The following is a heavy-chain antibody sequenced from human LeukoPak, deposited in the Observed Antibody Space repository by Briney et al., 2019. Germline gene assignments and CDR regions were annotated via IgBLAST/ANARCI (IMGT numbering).Heavy chain of an antibody. CDR2: IYPGDSDT. D-gene: IGHD3-3*01. V-gene: IGHV5-51*01. J-gene: IGHJ4*02. CDR1: GYSFTSYW. CDR3: ARTHPYDFWSGYYTN. Sequence: GESLQISCKGSGYSFTSYWIGWVRQMPGKGLEWMGIIYPGDSDTRYSPSFQGQVTISAAKSLTTAYLQWSSLKASDTAMYYCARTHPYDFWSGYYTNWGQGTLVTVSS.